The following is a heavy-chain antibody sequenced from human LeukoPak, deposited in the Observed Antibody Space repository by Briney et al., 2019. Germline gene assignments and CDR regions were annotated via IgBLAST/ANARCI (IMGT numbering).Heavy chain of an antibody. Sequence: PSETLSLTCASSGGSFSGYSWSWIRQTPGQGLEWIGETNHRGSANYNPSLKSRVTISVDASKSQFSLKLSSVTAADTAVYYCARVSRWFLAVAGYADFWGQGTQVTVSS. V-gene: IGHV4-34*01. J-gene: IGHJ4*02. CDR3: ARVSRWFLAVAGYADF. CDR1: GGSFSGYS. CDR2: TNHRGSA. D-gene: IGHD6-19*01.